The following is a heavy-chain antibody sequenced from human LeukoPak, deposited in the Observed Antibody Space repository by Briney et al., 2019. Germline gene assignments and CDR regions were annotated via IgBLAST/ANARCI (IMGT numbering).Heavy chain of an antibody. CDR2: IKKDGSEK. D-gene: IGHD2/OR15-2a*01. Sequence: GGSLRLSCAASGFTFSNYWMTWVRQAPGKGLEWVANIKKDGSEKYYVDSVKGRFTISRDNAKNSLYLQMNSLRAEDTAVYYCARKNYFYYYMDVWGKGTTVTISS. J-gene: IGHJ6*03. V-gene: IGHV3-7*01. CDR3: ARKNYFYYYMDV. CDR1: GFTFSNYW.